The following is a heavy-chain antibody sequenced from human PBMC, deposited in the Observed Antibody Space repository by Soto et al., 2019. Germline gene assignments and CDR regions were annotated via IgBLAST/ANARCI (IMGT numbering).Heavy chain of an antibody. J-gene: IGHJ6*02. CDR2: INPSGGST. CDR3: ARDGRLTRDMDV. D-gene: IGHD3-9*01. Sequence: ASVKVSCKAFGYIFTSYYMHWVRQAPGQGLEWMGIINPSGGSTSYAQKFQGRVTMTRDTSTSTVYMELSSLRSEDTAVYYCARDGRLTRDMDVWGQGTTVTVSS. V-gene: IGHV1-46*01. CDR1: GYIFTSYY.